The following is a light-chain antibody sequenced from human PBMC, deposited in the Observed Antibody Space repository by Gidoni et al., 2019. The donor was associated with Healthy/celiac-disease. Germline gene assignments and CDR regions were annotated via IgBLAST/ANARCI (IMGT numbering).Light chain of an antibody. CDR3: QQANSFPPT. CDR2: AAS. V-gene: IGKV1-12*01. Sequence: DIQMTPSPSSVSASVGDRVTITCRASQGISSWLDWYQQKPGKAPKLLIYAASSLQSGVPSRFSGSGSGTDVTLTISSLQPEDFATYDCQQANSFPPTFGQGTKVEIK. CDR1: QGISSW. J-gene: IGKJ1*01.